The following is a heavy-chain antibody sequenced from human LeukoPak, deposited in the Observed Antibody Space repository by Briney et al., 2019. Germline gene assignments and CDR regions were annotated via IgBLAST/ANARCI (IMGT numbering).Heavy chain of an antibody. CDR3: ARQSGYAYSFDY. V-gene: IGHV5-51*01. CDR1: GYSLTSHC. D-gene: IGHD3-16*01. CDR2: IYPGGSDT. Sequence: GESLKISWKGPGYSLTSHCIGWGRQIPGKGPEWMGIIYPGGSDTRYSPSFQGQVTISADKSISTASLQWSSRKASDSAIYYCARQSGYAYSFDYWGQGTLVTVSS. J-gene: IGHJ4*02.